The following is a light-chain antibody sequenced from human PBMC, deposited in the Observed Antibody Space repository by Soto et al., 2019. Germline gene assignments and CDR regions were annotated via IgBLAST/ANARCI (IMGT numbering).Light chain of an antibody. J-gene: IGLJ2*01. CDR1: SGHSSYT. CDR2: LNSDGSH. CDR3: QTWGTGTVV. Sequence: QAVVTQSPSASASLGASVKLTCTLSSGHSSYTIAWHQQQPEKGPRYLMKLNSDGSHYKGDGIPDRFSGSSSGAERYLTISSLQSEDEADYYCQTWGTGTVVFGGGTKVTVL. V-gene: IGLV4-69*01.